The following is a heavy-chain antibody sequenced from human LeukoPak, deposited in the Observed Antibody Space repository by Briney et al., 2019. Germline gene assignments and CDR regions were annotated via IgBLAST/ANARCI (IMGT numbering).Heavy chain of an antibody. CDR3: AKSGCSSTSCYGLFSGWFDP. Sequence: GGSLRLSCAASGFTFSNYWMHWVRQVPGQGLVWVSQINNDGSRTNYTDSVKGRFTISKDNSKNTLYLQMNSLRAEDTAVYYCAKSGCSSTSCYGLFSGWFDPWGLGTLVTVSS. D-gene: IGHD2-2*01. V-gene: IGHV3-74*01. CDR2: INNDGSRT. J-gene: IGHJ5*02. CDR1: GFTFSNYW.